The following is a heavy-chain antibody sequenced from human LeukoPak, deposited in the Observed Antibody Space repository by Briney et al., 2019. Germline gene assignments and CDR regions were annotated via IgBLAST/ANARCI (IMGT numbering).Heavy chain of an antibody. J-gene: IGHJ4*02. V-gene: IGHV1-69*13. CDR3: ASLEDLGYCSGGSCYRNDDY. Sequence: SVKVSCKASGGTFSSYAISWVRQAPGQGLEWMGGIIPIFGTANYAQKFQGRVTITADESTSTAYMELSSLRSEDTAVYYCASLEDLGYCSGGSCYRNDDYWGQGTLVTVSS. D-gene: IGHD2-15*01. CDR2: IIPIFGTA. CDR1: GGTFSSYA.